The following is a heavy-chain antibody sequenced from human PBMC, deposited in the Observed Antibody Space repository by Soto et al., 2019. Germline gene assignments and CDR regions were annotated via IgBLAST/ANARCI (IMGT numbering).Heavy chain of an antibody. D-gene: IGHD3-10*01. CDR3: TREGGGWYFDY. Sequence: PGGSLRLSCAASGFTLSSHWMSWVRQAPGKGLEWVANINQGGSDKYYVDSVKGRFTISRDHAKSSLYLQMGSLRAEDTAVYYRTREGGGWYFDYWGQGTLVTVSS. V-gene: IGHV3-7*01. CDR2: INQGGSDK. CDR1: GFTLSSHW. J-gene: IGHJ4*02.